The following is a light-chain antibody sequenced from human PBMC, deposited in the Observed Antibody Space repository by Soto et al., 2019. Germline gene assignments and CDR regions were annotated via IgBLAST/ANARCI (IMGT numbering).Light chain of an antibody. CDR2: EGS. CDR1: SSDVGTYNY. J-gene: IGLJ1*01. Sequence: QSALTQPASVSGSPGQSITISCTGTSSDVGTYNYVSWYQQHPGKAPKLMIYEGSKRPSGVSNRFSGSKAGNSASLTISGLQAEDEADYYCSSYTSSSNYVFGTGTKLTVL. CDR3: SSYTSSSNYV. V-gene: IGLV2-14*01.